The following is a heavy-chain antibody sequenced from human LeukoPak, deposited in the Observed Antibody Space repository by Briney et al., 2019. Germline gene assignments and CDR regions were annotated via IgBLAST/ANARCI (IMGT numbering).Heavy chain of an antibody. CDR2: INPNSGGT. Sequence: ASVKVSCKASGYTFTGYYMHWVRQAPRQGLEWMGWINPNSGGTHYAQKFQGRVTMTRDTSISTAYMELSSLRSEDTAVYYCAREWVDSSWYSPPYYYYYMDVWGKGTTVTISS. D-gene: IGHD6-13*01. CDR1: GYTFTGYY. V-gene: IGHV1-2*02. CDR3: AREWVDSSWYSPPYYYYYMDV. J-gene: IGHJ6*03.